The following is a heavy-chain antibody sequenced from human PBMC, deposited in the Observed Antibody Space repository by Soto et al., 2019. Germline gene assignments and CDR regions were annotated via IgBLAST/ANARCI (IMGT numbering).Heavy chain of an antibody. J-gene: IGHJ4*02. D-gene: IGHD5-18*01. Sequence: QVQLQESGPGLVKPSQTLSLTCTVSGGSISSGGYYWSWIRQHPGKGLEWIGYIYYSGSTYYNPSLKSRGTISVDTSKNQFSLKLSSVTAADTAVYYCAGSFLPRGAMVLNWGQGTLVTVSS. V-gene: IGHV4-31*03. CDR1: GGSISSGGYY. CDR3: AGSFLPRGAMVLN. CDR2: IYYSGST.